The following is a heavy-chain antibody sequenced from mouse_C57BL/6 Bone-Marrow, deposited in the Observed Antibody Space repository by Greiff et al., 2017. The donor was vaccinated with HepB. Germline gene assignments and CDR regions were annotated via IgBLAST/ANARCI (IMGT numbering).Heavy chain of an antibody. CDR1: GFTFSSYA. CDR3: ARDLLPYFDY. CDR2: ISDGGSYT. V-gene: IGHV5-4*01. Sequence: EVMLVESGGGLVKPGGSLKLSCAASGFTFSSYAMSWVRQTPEKRLEWVATISDGGSYTYYPDNVKGRFTISRDNAKNNLYLQMSHLKSEDTAMYYCARDLLPYFDYWGRGTTLTVSS. J-gene: IGHJ2*01. D-gene: IGHD1-1*01.